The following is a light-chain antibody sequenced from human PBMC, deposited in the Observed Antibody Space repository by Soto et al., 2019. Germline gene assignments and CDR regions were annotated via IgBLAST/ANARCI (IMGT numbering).Light chain of an antibody. CDR1: QSISSY. V-gene: IGKV1-39*01. J-gene: IGKJ2*02. CDR3: QQSDSTPGT. CDR2: AAS. Sequence: DIQMTQSPSSLSASVRDRVTITCRASQSISSYLNWYQQKPGKAPKLLIYAASSLQSGVPSRFSGSGSGTDFTLTISSLQPEDFATYSCQQSDSTPGTFGQGTKREI.